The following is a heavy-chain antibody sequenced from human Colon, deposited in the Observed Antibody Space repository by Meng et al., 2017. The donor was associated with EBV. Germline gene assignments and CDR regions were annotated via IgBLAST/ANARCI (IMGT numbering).Heavy chain of an antibody. V-gene: IGHV4-30-4*01. D-gene: IGHD5-12*01. CDR1: GGSISSGDYY. Sequence: QDSGQGRVKPSQTLSLTCTVSGGSISSGDYYWSWIRQPPGKGLEWIGYIYYSGITYYNPSLKSRVTISVDTSKNQFSLKLSSVTAADTAVYYCARDRGGLGAFDYWGQGTLVTVSS. J-gene: IGHJ4*02. CDR3: ARDRGGLGAFDY. CDR2: IYYSGIT.